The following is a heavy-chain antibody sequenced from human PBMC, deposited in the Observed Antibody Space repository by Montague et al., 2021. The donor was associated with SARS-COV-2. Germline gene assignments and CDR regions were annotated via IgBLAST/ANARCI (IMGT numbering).Heavy chain of an antibody. CDR3: ARDRLDCGAGSQGTVDC. D-gene: IGHD3-10*01. CDR2: IQFSRWT. V-gene: IGHV4-34*11. Sequence: SETLSLTCAVSWHSFREYDCAWSRQPSGKRLEWIGRIQFSRWTNVTPSLMGRLTMSADTSKNQFSLKLTSVIAAATAIYCCARDRLDCGAGSQGTVDCWGQGTLVTVSS. CDR1: WHSFREYD. J-gene: IGHJ4*02.